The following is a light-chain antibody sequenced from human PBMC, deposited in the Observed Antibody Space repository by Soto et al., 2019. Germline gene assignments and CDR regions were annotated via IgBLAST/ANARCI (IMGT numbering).Light chain of an antibody. CDR3: AAGDDSVWV. J-gene: IGLJ3*02. Sequence: QLVLTQPPSASGTLGQRVTISCSGSTSNIGTHNVNWYQQVPGTAPKVLIYGSHHRPSGVPDRFSGSKSGTSASLVISGLQYEDEDEYDGAAGDDSVWVFGGGTKVTVL. V-gene: IGLV1-44*01. CDR2: GSH. CDR1: TSNIGTHN.